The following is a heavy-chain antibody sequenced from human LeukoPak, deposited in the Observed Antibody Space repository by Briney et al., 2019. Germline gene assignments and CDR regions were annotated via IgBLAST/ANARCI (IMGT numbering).Heavy chain of an antibody. J-gene: IGHJ4*02. V-gene: IGHV1-58*01. CDR2: IVVGSGNT. Sequence: GTSVKVSRKASGFTFTTSAVQWVRQARGQRLEWIGWIVVGSGNTNYAQKFQERVTITRDMSTTTAYMELRSLRSDDAAVYYCAADLPYSNYGPLDYWGQGTLVTVSS. CDR1: GFTFTTSA. D-gene: IGHD4-11*01. CDR3: AADLPYSNYGPLDY.